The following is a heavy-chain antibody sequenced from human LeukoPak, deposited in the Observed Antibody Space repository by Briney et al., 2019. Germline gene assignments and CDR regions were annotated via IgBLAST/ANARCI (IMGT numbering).Heavy chain of an antibody. J-gene: IGHJ4*02. CDR2: IGTSSSTI. V-gene: IGHV3-48*02. CDR3: ASGSPAGDY. CDR1: GFTFSSYG. D-gene: IGHD1-26*01. Sequence: GSLRLSCAASGFTFSSYGMNWVRQAPGKGLEWVSYIGTSSSTIYYADSVKGRFTISRDNARNSLYLQMNSLRDEDTAVYYCASGSPAGDYWGQGTLVTVSS.